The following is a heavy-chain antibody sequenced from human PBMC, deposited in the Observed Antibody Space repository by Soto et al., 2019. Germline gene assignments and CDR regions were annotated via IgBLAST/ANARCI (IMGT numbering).Heavy chain of an antibody. J-gene: IGHJ5*02. D-gene: IGHD5-18*01. Sequence: SETLSLTCTVSGGSISGGGYYWSWIRQHPGKGLEWIGYMYYSGSTYYNPSLKSRVTISVDTSKNQFSLNLYSVTAADTAVYYCARDGGYNYASANWFDPWGQGTLVTVSS. V-gene: IGHV4-31*03. CDR2: MYYSGST. CDR1: GGSISGGGYY. CDR3: ARDGGYNYASANWFDP.